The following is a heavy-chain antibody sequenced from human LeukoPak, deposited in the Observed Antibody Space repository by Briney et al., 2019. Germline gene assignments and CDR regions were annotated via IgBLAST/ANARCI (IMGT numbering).Heavy chain of an antibody. J-gene: IGHJ4*02. CDR1: GFTVSSNY. V-gene: IGHV3-53*01. D-gene: IGHD2-15*01. CDR3: AKGGYCSGGSCYKADY. CDR2: IYSGGST. Sequence: AGGSLRLSCAASGFTVSSNYMSWVRQAPGKGLEWVSIIYSGGSTYYVDSVKGRFTISRDNSKNTLYLQMNSLRAEDTAVYYCAKGGYCSGGSCYKADYWGQGTLVTVSS.